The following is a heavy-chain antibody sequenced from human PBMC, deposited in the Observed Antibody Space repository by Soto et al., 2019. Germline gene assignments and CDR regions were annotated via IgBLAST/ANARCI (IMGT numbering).Heavy chain of an antibody. J-gene: IGHJ4*02. CDR2: IYYNGKT. Sequence: QVQLKESGPGLVNPSQTLSLTCSVSGGPVNSDAYYWSWIRQHPGKGLEWIGYIYYNGKTYYNPSLKSRVTISLDTSKNQFSLSLTSVTPADTAIYYCARYCYTTDCPFDYWGQGTLVTVSS. CDR3: ARYCYTTDCPFDY. V-gene: IGHV4-31*03. CDR1: GGPVNSDAYY. D-gene: IGHD3-16*02.